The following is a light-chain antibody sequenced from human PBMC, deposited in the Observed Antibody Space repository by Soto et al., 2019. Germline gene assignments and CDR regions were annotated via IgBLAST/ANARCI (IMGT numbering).Light chain of an antibody. CDR2: GNN. V-gene: IGLV1-44*01. CDR1: SSNIGSNS. CDR3: ATWDDSLNGYV. J-gene: IGLJ1*01. Sequence: QSVLTQPPSASGTPGQRVTISCSGSSSNIGSNSVNWYQQLPGTAPKLLIYGNNHRPSGVPDRFSGSKSGTSASLAISGLQSEDEADYYCATWDDSLNGYVFGTGTKVTVL.